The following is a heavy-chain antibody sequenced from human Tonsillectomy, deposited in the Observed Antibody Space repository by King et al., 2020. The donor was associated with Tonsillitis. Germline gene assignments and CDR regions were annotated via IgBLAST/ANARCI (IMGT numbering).Heavy chain of an antibody. CDR1: GYTFTNFY. D-gene: IGHD4-11*01. Sequence: QLVQSGAEVKKPGASVKVSCRASGYTFTNFYVHWVRQAQGQGLEWMGTINPSVGSTNYAQKFQGRVTTTSDTSTTTVYMELNSLKFEDTAVYYCARGSLTLTTHPFYFDYWGQGTLLTVSS. CDR3: ARGSLTLTTHPFYFDY. CDR2: INPSVGST. V-gene: IGHV1-46*01. J-gene: IGHJ4*02.